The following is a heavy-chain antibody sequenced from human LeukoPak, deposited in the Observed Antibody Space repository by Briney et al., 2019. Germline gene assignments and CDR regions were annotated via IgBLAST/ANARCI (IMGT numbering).Heavy chain of an antibody. CDR1: GYTFTSYD. D-gene: IGHD1-26*01. CDR2: MNPNSGNT. CDR3: ARASGSYIDAFDI. Sequence: SVKVSCKASGYTFTSYDINWVRQATGQGLEWMGWMNPNSGNTGYAQKFQGRVTITRNTSISTAYMELSSLRSEDTAVYYCARASGSYIDAFDIWGQGTMVTVSS. J-gene: IGHJ3*02. V-gene: IGHV1-8*03.